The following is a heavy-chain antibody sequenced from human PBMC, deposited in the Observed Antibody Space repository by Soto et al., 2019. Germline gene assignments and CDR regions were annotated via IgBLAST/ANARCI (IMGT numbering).Heavy chain of an antibody. CDR1: GGSFSGYY. CDR3: ARDFSGYDLVLDYYYYGMDV. J-gene: IGHJ6*02. CDR2: INHSGST. V-gene: IGHV4-34*01. Sequence: PSETLSLTCAVYGGSFSGYYWSWIRQPPGKGLGWIGEINHSGSTNYNPSLKSRVTISVDTSKNQFSLKLSSVTAADTAVYYCARDFSGYDLVLDYYYYGMDVWGQGTTVTVSS. D-gene: IGHD5-12*01.